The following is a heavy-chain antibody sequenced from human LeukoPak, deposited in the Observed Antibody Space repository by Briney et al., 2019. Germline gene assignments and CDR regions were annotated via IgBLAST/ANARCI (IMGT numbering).Heavy chain of an antibody. D-gene: IGHD3-22*01. Sequence: GGTLRLSCAVSGITLSNYGMSWVRQAPGKGLEWVAGISGSGGSKNYADYVKGRFTISRDNPKNTLYLQLNSLRAEDTAVYFCAKRGVVIRVILVGFHKEAYYFDSWGQGALVTVSS. CDR3: AKRGVVIRVILVGFHKEAYYFDS. V-gene: IGHV3-23*01. J-gene: IGHJ4*02. CDR2: ISGSGGSK. CDR1: GITLSNYG.